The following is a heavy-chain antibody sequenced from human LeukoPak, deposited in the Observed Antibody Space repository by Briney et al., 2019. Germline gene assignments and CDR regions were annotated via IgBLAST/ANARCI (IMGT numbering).Heavy chain of an antibody. Sequence: SVKVSCKASGGTFSSYAISWVRQAPGQGLEWTGRIIPIFGTANYAQKFQGRVTITTDESTSTAYMELSSLRSEDTAVYYCARDTLGYYYDSRAFDIWGQGTMVTVSS. CDR3: ARDTLGYYYDSRAFDI. CDR1: GGTFSSYA. CDR2: IIPIFGTA. J-gene: IGHJ3*02. V-gene: IGHV1-69*05. D-gene: IGHD3-22*01.